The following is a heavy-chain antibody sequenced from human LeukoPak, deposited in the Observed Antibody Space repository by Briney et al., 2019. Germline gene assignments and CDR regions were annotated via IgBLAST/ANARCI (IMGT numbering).Heavy chain of an antibody. Sequence: GGSLRLSCAAAGFNVNNDLAWVRQAPGKGLEWVSFIYSGGNTDYADSVKGRFIISRDISENTLSLQMNNLRVDDTAVYYCAGGPYCSGGSCYSYNWFDPWGQGTLVTVSS. J-gene: IGHJ5*02. V-gene: IGHV3-66*01. D-gene: IGHD2-15*01. CDR3: AGGPYCSGGSCYSYNWFDP. CDR1: GFNVNND. CDR2: IYSGGNT.